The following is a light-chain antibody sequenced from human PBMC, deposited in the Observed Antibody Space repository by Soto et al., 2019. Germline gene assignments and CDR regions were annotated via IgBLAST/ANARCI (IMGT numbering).Light chain of an antibody. CDR3: QQLDSYPIT. J-gene: IGKJ5*01. V-gene: IGKV1-9*01. CDR2: DAS. Sequence: DIQLTQSPSFLSASVGDRVTITCRASQGISSFLAWYQQKPGKAPELLIYDASTLQSGVPSRFSGSGSGTEFTLTISSLQPEDFATYYCQQLDSYPITFGQETRLEIK. CDR1: QGISSF.